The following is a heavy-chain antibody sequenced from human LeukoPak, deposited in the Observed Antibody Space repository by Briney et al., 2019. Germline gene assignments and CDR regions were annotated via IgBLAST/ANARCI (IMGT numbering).Heavy chain of an antibody. CDR1: GYSFTSYW. CDR2: IYPDDSDT. J-gene: IGHJ5*02. CDR3: ARHQRVAAAQPFTWFDP. D-gene: IGHD6-13*01. V-gene: IGHV5-51*01. Sequence: GESLKISCKGSGYSFTSYWIGWVRQIPGKGLEWMGIIYPDDSDTRYSPSFQGQVTISADKSISTAYLQWSSLKASDTAMYYCARHQRVAAAQPFTWFDPWGQGTLVTVSS.